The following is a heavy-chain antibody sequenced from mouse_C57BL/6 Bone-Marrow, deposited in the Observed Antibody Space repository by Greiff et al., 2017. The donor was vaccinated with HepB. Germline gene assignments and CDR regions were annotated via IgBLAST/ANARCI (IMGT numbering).Heavy chain of an antibody. V-gene: IGHV1-54*01. CDR1: GYAFTNYL. D-gene: IGHD1-1*01. Sequence: QVQLQQSGAELVRPGTSVKVSCKASGYAFTNYLIEWVKQRPGQGLEWIGVINPGSGGTNYNEKFKGKATLTADKSSSTAYMQLSSLTSEDSAVYYCARWNYGSSYYWYFDVWGTGTTVTVSS. CDR2: INPGSGGT. CDR3: ARWNYGSSYYWYFDV. J-gene: IGHJ1*03.